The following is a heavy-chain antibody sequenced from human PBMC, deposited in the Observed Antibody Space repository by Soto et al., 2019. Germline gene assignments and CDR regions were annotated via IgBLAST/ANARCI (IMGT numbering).Heavy chain of an antibody. CDR3: ARENSYFDY. V-gene: IGHV1-18*01. CDR2: ISAYNANA. Sequence: QIQLLQSGAEVKKPGASVKVTCKASGYTFRNFGISWVRQAPGQGLEWLGWISAYNANANYAQKVQGRRTMTADTSTSTAYMERRSRRADDTAVYYCARENSYFDYWGQGTLVTVSS. CDR1: GYTFRNFG. J-gene: IGHJ4*02.